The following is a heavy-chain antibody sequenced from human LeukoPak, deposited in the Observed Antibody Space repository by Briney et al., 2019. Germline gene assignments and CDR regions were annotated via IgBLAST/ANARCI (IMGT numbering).Heavy chain of an antibody. V-gene: IGHV3-64D*06. CDR1: GFTFSSYG. J-gene: IGHJ4*02. CDR3: VKTLSQWPREGFEY. D-gene: IGHD6-19*01. CDR2: ISSNGGST. Sequence: GGSLRLSCSASGFTFSSYGMDWVRQAPGKGLEYVSAISSNGGSTYYADSVKGRFTISRDNSKNTLYLQMSSLRAEDTAVCYCVKTLSQWPREGFEYWGQGALVSVSS.